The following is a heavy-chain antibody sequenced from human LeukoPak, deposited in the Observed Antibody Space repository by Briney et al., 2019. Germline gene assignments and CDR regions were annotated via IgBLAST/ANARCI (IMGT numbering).Heavy chain of an antibody. CDR3: AIPVISTGNSNSFDI. Sequence: GGSLRLSCAASGVTFSTYAMRWVRQAPGKGREWVSTISGGGGTTYYGDSVKGRFTISRDNSKNTLYLQMSSLRAEDTAVYYCAIPVISTGNSNSFDIWGQGTMVTVSS. D-gene: IGHD2-21*01. CDR1: GVTFSTYA. V-gene: IGHV3-23*01. J-gene: IGHJ3*02. CDR2: ISGGGGTT.